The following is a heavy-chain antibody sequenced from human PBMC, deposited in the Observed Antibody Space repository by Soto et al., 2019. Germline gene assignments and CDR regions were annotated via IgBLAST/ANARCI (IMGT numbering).Heavy chain of an antibody. V-gene: IGHV4-59*01. D-gene: IGHD2-2*01. CDR2: IYYSGST. Sequence: PSETLSLTCTVSGGSISSYYWSWIRQPPGKGLEWIGYIYYSGSTNYNPSLKSRVTISVDTSKNQFSLKLSSVTAADTAVYYCARADCSSTSCSPHYYYGMDVWGQATTVT. J-gene: IGHJ6*02. CDR3: ARADCSSTSCSPHYYYGMDV. CDR1: GGSISSYY.